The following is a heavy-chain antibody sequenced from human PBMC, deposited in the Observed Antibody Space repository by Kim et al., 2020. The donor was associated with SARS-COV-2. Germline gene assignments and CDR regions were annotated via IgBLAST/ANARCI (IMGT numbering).Heavy chain of an antibody. Sequence: SETLSLTCTVSGGSISSVSYYWGWIRQPPGKGLEWIGSLSYSASTHYNPSLKSRVTISVDTSKNQFSLNLSSVTAADTAVFYCARHYCGSPSCHFDYWG. CDR2: LSYSAST. CDR3: ARHYCGSPSCHFDY. CDR1: GGSISSVSYY. J-gene: IGHJ4*01. V-gene: IGHV4-39*01. D-gene: IGHD2-2*01.